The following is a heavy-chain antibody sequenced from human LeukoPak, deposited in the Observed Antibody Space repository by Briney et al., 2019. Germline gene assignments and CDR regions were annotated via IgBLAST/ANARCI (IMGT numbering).Heavy chain of an antibody. CDR1: GFTFSSYW. J-gene: IGHJ3*02. CDR2: ISWNSGSI. V-gene: IGHV3-9*01. D-gene: IGHD3-3*01. Sequence: PGGSLRLSCAASGFTFSSYWMHWVRQAPGKGLEWVSGISWNSGSIGYADSVKGRFTISRDNAKNSLYLQMNSLRAEDTALYYCAKEGRLEWLFHHAFDIWGQGTMVTVSS. CDR3: AKEGRLEWLFHHAFDI.